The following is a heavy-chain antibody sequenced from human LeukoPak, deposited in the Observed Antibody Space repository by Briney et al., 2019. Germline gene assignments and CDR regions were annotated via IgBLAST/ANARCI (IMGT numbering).Heavy chain of an antibody. J-gene: IGHJ6*03. CDR3: ATYIAAAGPQPYYYYYYMDV. CDR2: IKQDGSEK. V-gene: IGHV3-7*01. CDR1: GFTFSSYW. D-gene: IGHD6-13*01. Sequence: GVLKISCAASGFTFSSYWMSWVRQAPGKGLEWVANIKQDGSEKYYVDSVKGRFTISRDNAKNSLYLQMNSLRAEDTAVYYCATYIAAAGPQPYYYYYYMDVWGKGTTVTVSS.